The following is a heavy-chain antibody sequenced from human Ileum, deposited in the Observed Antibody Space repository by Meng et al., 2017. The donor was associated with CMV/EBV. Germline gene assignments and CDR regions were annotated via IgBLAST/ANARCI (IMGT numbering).Heavy chain of an antibody. CDR3: ARGWYGEFAPFDH. CDR1: GFNFNDYN. J-gene: IGHJ4*02. D-gene: IGHD3-10*01. V-gene: IGHV3-11*01. Sequence: QVHLVESGGGLVKPGGSLRLSCAASGFNFNDYNMNWIRHAPGKGMEWISYITTGGGVTSYADSVKGRFTISRDNGKKILYLQLNSLRVEDTAVYYCARGWYGEFAPFDHWGQGSLVTVSS. CDR2: ITTGGGVT.